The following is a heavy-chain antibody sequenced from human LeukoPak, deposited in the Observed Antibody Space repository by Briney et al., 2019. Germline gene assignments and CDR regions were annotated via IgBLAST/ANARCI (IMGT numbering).Heavy chain of an antibody. J-gene: IGHJ6*03. Sequence: ASVKVSCKASGYTFTSYDINWVRQATGQGLEWMGWMNPNSGNTGYAQKFQGRVTITRNTSISTAYMELSSLRSEDTAVYYCARERYSGYDSYNYYYYMDVWGKGTTVTVSS. D-gene: IGHD5-12*01. V-gene: IGHV1-8*03. CDR2: MNPNSGNT. CDR3: ARERYSGYDSYNYYYYMDV. CDR1: GYTFTSYD.